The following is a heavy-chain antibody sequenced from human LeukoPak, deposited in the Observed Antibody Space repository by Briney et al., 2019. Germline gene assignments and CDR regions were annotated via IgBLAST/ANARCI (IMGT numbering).Heavy chain of an antibody. CDR1: GFTFNSYS. D-gene: IGHD2-2*01. Sequence: AESLTLSCAVAGFTFNSYSVSWVRQAPGEWLEWVSYIVRSGSTIYYTDSVKGRFTISRDNAKNSLYLQMNSLRAEDTALYYGARVGRTSYFDYWGHGTLVTVSS. CDR3: ARVGRTSYFDY. CDR2: IVRSGSTI. V-gene: IGHV3-48*04. J-gene: IGHJ4*01.